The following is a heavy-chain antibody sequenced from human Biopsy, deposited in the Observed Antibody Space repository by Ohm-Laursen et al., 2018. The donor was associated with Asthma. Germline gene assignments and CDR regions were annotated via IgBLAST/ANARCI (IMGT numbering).Heavy chain of an antibody. CDR3: AAGRTSLNGESLI. V-gene: IGHV1-58*01. J-gene: IGHJ4*02. CDR1: GFPLTAYT. CDR2: IVLGSGDT. D-gene: IGHD4-17*01. Sequence: SVKVSCNSSGFPLTAYTFQWVRQARGLGLEWIGWIVLGSGDTNYAQKFQERVTFTRDMSTSTASMELRGLRSEDTAVYFCAAGRTSLNGESLIWGQGTLVSVSS.